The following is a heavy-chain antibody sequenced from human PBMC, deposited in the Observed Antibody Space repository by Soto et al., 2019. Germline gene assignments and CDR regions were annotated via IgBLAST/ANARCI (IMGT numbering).Heavy chain of an antibody. CDR1: GASVSSYY. CDR2: IHSSGNV. Sequence: PSETLSLTCSVSGASVSSYYWSWFRQPVGKGLEWIGRIHSSGNVNYNPSLESQVTMSLDTSKNQFSLRLSSLTAADTALYLCARDVGKNYWGQGTQVTVSS. J-gene: IGHJ4*02. V-gene: IGHV4-4*07. D-gene: IGHD3-10*01. CDR3: ARDVGKNY.